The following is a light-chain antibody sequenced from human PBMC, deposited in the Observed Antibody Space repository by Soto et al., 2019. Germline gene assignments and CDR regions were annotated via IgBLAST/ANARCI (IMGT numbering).Light chain of an antibody. CDR1: QSVSSSY. V-gene: IGKV3-20*01. CDR2: GAS. CDR3: QQYGCLPRT. Sequence: EIVLTQSPGTLSLSPGERATLSCRASQSVSSSYLAWYQQKPGQAPRLLIYGASSRATGIPDRFSGSGSGTDFTLTISRLETADFAVYYCQQYGCLPRTFGQGTEVETK. J-gene: IGKJ1*01.